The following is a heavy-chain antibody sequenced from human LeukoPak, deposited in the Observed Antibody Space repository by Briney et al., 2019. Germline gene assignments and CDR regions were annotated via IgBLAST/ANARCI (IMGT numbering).Heavy chain of an antibody. Sequence: KPSETLSLTCTVSGGSIRSDYWSWIRQPPGKGLEWIGYIYYSGTTNSGSTNYNPSLKSRVTISVDTSKKQFSLKLSSVTAADTAVYYCASMRSGPVAGTESNNSYYYSGMDVWGQGTTVTVSS. CDR1: GGSIRSDY. J-gene: IGHJ6*02. CDR2: IYYSGTTNSGST. CDR3: ASMRSGPVAGTESNNSYYYSGMDV. V-gene: IGHV4-59*12. D-gene: IGHD6-19*01.